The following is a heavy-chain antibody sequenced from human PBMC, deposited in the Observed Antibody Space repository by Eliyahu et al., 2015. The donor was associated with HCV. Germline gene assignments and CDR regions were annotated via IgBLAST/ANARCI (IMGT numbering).Heavy chain of an antibody. CDR3: VKDIGMNYYASGGGIR. Sequence: EEKLVESWGALVQPGRSLRLSFTASGFTFNDHAMQWVRKVPGKGLGWVXGINLNGXSIGXADXXKGRFTISRDNAKKSLYLQMNSLRPEDTALYYCVKDIGMNYYASGGGIRWGQGTLVTVSS. D-gene: IGHD3-10*01. CDR2: INLNGXSI. CDR1: GFTFNDHA. V-gene: IGHV3-9*01. J-gene: IGHJ4*02.